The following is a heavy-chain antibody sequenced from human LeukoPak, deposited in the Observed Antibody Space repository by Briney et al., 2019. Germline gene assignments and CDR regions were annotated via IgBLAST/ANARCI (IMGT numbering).Heavy chain of an antibody. CDR3: ARGRGLIGTSRFDP. J-gene: IGHJ5*02. Sequence: GASVKVSCKTSGYTFSNSGLHWVRQAPGQSLEWMGWINAGNGNRKYSQKFQDRLTITRDTSASTVYMELSSLKSEDTAMYFCARGRGLIGTSRFDPWGQGTLVIVSS. CDR2: INAGNGNR. D-gene: IGHD3-10*01. V-gene: IGHV1-3*01. CDR1: GYTFSNSG.